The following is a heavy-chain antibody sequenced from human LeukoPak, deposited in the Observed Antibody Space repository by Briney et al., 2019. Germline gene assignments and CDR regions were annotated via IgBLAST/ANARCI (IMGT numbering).Heavy chain of an antibody. CDR1: GYTFTSYA. Sequence: EASVTVSCKASGYTFTSYAISWVRQAPGQGLEWMGGIIPIFGTANYAQKFQGRVTITADESTSTAYMELSSLRSEDTAVYYCAKESPRFDYWGQGTLVTVSS. CDR3: AKESPRFDY. CDR2: IIPIFGTA. J-gene: IGHJ4*02. V-gene: IGHV1-69*13.